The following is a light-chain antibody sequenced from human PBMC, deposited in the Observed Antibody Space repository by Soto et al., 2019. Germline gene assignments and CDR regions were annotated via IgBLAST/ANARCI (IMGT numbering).Light chain of an antibody. V-gene: IGKV3-20*01. CDR1: QSISSSY. Sequence: EIVLTQSPGTLSLSPGERATLSCRASQSISSSYLAWYQQKPGQAPRLLIYGASSRATGIPDRFSGGGSGTDVTLTISRLEPEDFAVYYCQQYGTSSWTFGQGTKVEIK. CDR3: QQYGTSSWT. J-gene: IGKJ1*01. CDR2: GAS.